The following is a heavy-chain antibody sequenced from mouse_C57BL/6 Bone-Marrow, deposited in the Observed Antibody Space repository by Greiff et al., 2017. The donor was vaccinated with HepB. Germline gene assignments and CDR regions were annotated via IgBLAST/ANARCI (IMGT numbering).Heavy chain of an antibody. CDR1: GFTFSSYG. V-gene: IGHV5-6*01. J-gene: IGHJ3*01. CDR2: ISSGGSYT. Sequence: EVHLVESGGDLVKPGGSLKLSCAASGFTFSSYGMSWVRQTPDKRLEWVATISSGGSYTYYPDSVKGRFTISRDNAKNTLYLQMSSLKSEDTAMYYGARQRGLRSFAYWGQGTLVTVSA. CDR3: ARQRGLRSFAY. D-gene: IGHD2-4*01.